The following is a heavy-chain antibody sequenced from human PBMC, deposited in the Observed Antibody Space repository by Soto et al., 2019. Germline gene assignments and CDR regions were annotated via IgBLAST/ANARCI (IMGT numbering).Heavy chain of an antibody. CDR2: IYYSGST. CDR3: ARGRFLEWLVGWFDP. Sequence: QVQLQESGPGLVKPSQTLSLTCTVSGGSISSGDYYWSWIRQPPGKGLEWIGYIYYSGSTYYNPSLKSRVTISVDTSKNQFSLKLSSVTAADTDVYYCARGRFLEWLVGWFDPWGQGTMVTVSS. J-gene: IGHJ5*02. CDR1: GGSISSGDYY. D-gene: IGHD3-3*01. V-gene: IGHV4-30-4*01.